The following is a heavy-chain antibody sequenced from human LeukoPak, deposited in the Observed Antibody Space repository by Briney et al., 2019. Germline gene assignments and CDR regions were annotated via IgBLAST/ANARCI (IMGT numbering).Heavy chain of an antibody. CDR2: IIPIFGTA. Sequence: ASVKVSCKASGGTFSSYAISWVQQAPGQGLEWMGGIIPIFGTANYAQKFQGRVTITADESTSTAYMELSSLRSEDTAVYYCARVGYSSSWYAGYFQHWGQGTLVTVSS. CDR1: GGTFSSYA. V-gene: IGHV1-69*13. CDR3: ARVGYSSSWYAGYFQH. D-gene: IGHD6-13*01. J-gene: IGHJ1*01.